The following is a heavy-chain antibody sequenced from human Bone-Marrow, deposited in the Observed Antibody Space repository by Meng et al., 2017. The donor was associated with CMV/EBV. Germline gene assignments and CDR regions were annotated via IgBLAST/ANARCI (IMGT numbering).Heavy chain of an antibody. Sequence: ASVKVSCKASEGGLNYYIVSWVRQAPGQGLEWMGWISAYNGNTNYAQKLQGRVTMTTDTSTSTAYMELRSLRSDDTAVYYCARGHYYDSSGYYWGADYFDYWGQGTLVTVSS. CDR3: ARGHYYDSSGYYWGADYFDY. V-gene: IGHV1-18*01. J-gene: IGHJ4*02. D-gene: IGHD3-22*01. CDR1: EGGLNYYI. CDR2: ISAYNGNT.